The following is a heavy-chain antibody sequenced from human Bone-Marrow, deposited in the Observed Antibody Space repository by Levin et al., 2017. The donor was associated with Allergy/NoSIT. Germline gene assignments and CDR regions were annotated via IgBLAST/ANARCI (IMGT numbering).Heavy chain of an antibody. CDR2: IRRKAYGGTT. Sequence: KSGGSLRLSCKATGFNFGDYAMSWIRQAPGKGLEWIGFIRRKAYGGTTEYAASVKGRFTISRDDSKGIDYLQMNSLKIEDTAVYYCTRAPHNYDILTGYYRQNGMDVWGQGTTVTVSS. CDR3: TRAPHNYDILTGYYRQNGMDV. J-gene: IGHJ6*02. D-gene: IGHD3-9*01. V-gene: IGHV3-49*05. CDR1: GFNFGDYA.